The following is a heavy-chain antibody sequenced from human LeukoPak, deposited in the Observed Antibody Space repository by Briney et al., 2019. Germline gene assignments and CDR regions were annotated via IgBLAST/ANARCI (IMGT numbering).Heavy chain of an antibody. Sequence: GGSLRLSCAASGFTVSSNYMSWVRQAPGKGLEWVSVIYSGGSTYYADSVKGRFTISRDNCKNTLYLQMNSLRAEDTAVYYCASSIGVVDSTHGSLFDYWGQGTLVTVSS. J-gene: IGHJ4*02. D-gene: IGHD3-10*01. CDR1: GFTVSSNY. V-gene: IGHV3-66*01. CDR3: ASSIGVVDSTHGSLFDY. CDR2: IYSGGST.